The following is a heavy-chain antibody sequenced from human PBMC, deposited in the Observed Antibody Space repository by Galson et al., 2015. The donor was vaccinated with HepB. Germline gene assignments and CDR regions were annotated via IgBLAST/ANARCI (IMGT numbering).Heavy chain of an antibody. D-gene: IGHD3-22*01. J-gene: IGHJ3*02. Sequence: SLRLSCAASGFTFSSYAMSWVRQAPGKGLEWVSAISGSGGSTYYADSVKGRFTISRDNSKNTLYLQMNSLRAEDTAVYYCAKAFYDSSGYEHAFDIWGQGTMVTASS. V-gene: IGHV3-23*01. CDR2: ISGSGGST. CDR3: AKAFYDSSGYEHAFDI. CDR1: GFTFSSYA.